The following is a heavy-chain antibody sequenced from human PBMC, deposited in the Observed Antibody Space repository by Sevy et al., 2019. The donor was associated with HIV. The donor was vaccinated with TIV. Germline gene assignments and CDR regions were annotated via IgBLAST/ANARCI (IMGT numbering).Heavy chain of an antibody. J-gene: IGHJ5*02. CDR2: INHSGST. CDR1: GGSFSGYY. CDR3: ARGRTIFGVVTTYNWFDP. Sequence: SETLSLTCAVYGGSFSGYYWSWIRQPPGKGLEWIGEINHSGSTNYNPSLKSRVTISVDTSKNQFSLKLSSVTAADTAVYYRARGRTIFGVVTTYNWFDPWGQGTLVTVSS. D-gene: IGHD3-3*01. V-gene: IGHV4-34*01.